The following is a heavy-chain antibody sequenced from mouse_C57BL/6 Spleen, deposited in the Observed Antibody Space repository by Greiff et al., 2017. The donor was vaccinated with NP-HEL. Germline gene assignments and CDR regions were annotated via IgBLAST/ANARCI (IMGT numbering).Heavy chain of an antibody. D-gene: IGHD1-1*01. Sequence: QVQLQQPGAELVKPGASVKLSCKASGYTFTSYWMHWVKQRPGRGLEWIGRIDPNSGGTKYNEKFKSKATLTVDKPSSTAYMQLSSLTSEDSAVYYCATSYGSSYIYAMCYWGQGTSVTGST. V-gene: IGHV1-72*01. CDR1: GYTFTSYW. J-gene: IGHJ4*01. CDR3: ATSYGSSYIYAMCY. CDR2: IDPNSGGT.